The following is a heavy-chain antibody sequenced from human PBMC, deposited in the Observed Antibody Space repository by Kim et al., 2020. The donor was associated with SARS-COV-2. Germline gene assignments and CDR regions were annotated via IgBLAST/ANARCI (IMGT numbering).Heavy chain of an antibody. V-gene: IGHV3-48*03. CDR2: ISPSGSTI. CDR3: ARESDVAVNDY. Sequence: GGSLRLSCAASGFTFSSYEMNWVRQAPGKGLEWVSYISPSGSTIKYADSVKGRFTLSRDNAKNSLYLQMNSLRAEDTAVYYCARESDVAVNDYWGQGTLV. CDR1: GFTFSSYE. D-gene: IGHD6-19*01. J-gene: IGHJ4*02.